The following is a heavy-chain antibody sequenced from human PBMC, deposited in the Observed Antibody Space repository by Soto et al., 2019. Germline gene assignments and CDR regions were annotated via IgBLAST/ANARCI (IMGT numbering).Heavy chain of an antibody. CDR3: ARRQRITMIVVVIADAFDI. Sequence: SETLSLTCTVSGGSISSGDYYWSWIRQPPGKGLEWIGYIYYSGSTYYNPSLKSRVTISVNTSKNQFSLKLSSVTAADTAVYYCARRQRITMIVVVIADAFDIWGQGTMVTVSS. V-gene: IGHV4-30-4*01. J-gene: IGHJ3*02. CDR1: GGSISSGDYY. D-gene: IGHD3-22*01. CDR2: IYYSGST.